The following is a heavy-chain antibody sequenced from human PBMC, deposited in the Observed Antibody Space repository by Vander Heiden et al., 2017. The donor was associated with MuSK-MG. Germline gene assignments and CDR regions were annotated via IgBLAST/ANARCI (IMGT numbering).Heavy chain of an antibody. V-gene: IGHV4-59*09. CDR3: ARGMYYEILTFDN. CDR2: VYSGGTT. J-gene: IGHJ4*02. Sequence: EWIGYVYSGGTTNYNPSLKSRVTISIDKSRNQFSLKLSSLTTADTAVYYFARGMYYEILTFDNWGQGLLV. D-gene: IGHD3-9*01.